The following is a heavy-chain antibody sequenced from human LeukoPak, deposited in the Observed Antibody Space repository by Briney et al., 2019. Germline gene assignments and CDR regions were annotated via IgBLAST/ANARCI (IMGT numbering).Heavy chain of an antibody. J-gene: IGHJ4*02. V-gene: IGHV3-30*18. CDR3: AKQLGYCSDGSCYFPY. Sequence: GGSLRLSCAASGFTFSSYGMHWVRQAPGKGLEWVAVISYDGSNKYYADSVKGQFTISRDNSKNTLYLQMNSLRAEDTAVYYCAKQLGYCSDGSCYFPYWGQGTLVTVSS. CDR2: ISYDGSNK. CDR1: GFTFSSYG. D-gene: IGHD2-15*01.